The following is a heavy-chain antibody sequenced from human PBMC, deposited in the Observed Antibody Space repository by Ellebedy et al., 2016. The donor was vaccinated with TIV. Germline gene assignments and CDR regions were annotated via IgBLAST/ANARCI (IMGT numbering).Heavy chain of an antibody. CDR1: GGSITNYY. CDR3: ASSATVHYIHY. D-gene: IGHD3-10*02. CDR2: IYYAGSA. Sequence: MPSETLSLTCSVSGGSITNYYWSWIRQPPGKELEWIAYIYYAGSANYNPSLKSRVTIPIDTSKSQFSLQLSSVTAADTAVYYCASSATVHYIHYWGQGTPVTVSS. V-gene: IGHV4-59*01. J-gene: IGHJ4*02.